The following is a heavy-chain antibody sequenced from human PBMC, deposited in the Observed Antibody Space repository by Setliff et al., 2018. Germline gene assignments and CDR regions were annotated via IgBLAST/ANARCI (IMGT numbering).Heavy chain of an antibody. CDR3: VREGVDSRSSTDYRYYMDV. CDR2: ISTYNGKT. CDR1: GYIFTSYG. V-gene: IGHV1-18*01. Sequence: ASVKVSCKASGYIFTSYGFSWVRLAPGQGLEWMGWISTYNGKTNYAQKFQGRVTMTTDTSTSTAFMQLSSLRSEDTAVYYCVREGVDSRSSTDYRYYMDVWGKGTTVTVSS. D-gene: IGHD3-22*01. J-gene: IGHJ6*03.